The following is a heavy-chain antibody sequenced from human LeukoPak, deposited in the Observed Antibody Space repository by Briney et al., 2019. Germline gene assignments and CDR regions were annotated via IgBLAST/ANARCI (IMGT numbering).Heavy chain of an antibody. CDR2: ISSSSSTI. CDR3: ARGLRVFWSGYPYSFAY. CDR1: GFTFSSYS. Sequence: GGSLRLSCAASGFTFSSYSMNWVRQAPGKGLEWVSYISSSSSTIYYADSVKGRFTISRDNAKNSVYLQMNSLRAEDTAVYYCARGLRVFWSGYPYSFAYWGQGTLVTVSS. J-gene: IGHJ4*02. D-gene: IGHD3-3*01. V-gene: IGHV3-48*01.